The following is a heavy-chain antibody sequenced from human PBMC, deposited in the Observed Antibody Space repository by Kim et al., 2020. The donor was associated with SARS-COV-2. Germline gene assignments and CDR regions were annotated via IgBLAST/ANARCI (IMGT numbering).Heavy chain of an antibody. CDR1: GDSISPYY. J-gene: IGHJ2*01. CDR2: GCCGERT. Sequence: SETLSLTCAVSGDSISPYYWTWVRKSPGKGLEWIGFGCCGERTNPNNTLKPRLTMTLDTYKNQYPMTLSSGTRADAAASFCARTLYADTDPYWYFDVCGR. D-gene: IGHD3-16*01. CDR3: ARTLYADTDPYWYFDV. V-gene: IGHV4-59*01.